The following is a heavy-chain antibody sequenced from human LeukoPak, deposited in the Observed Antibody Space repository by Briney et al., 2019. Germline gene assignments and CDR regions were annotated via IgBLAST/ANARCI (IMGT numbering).Heavy chain of an antibody. CDR1: GFTFSSHE. V-gene: IGHV3-48*03. J-gene: IGHJ2*01. D-gene: IGHD3-10*01. CDR2: ISSSGSTI. Sequence: PGGSLRLSCAASGFTFSSHEMNWVRQAPGKGLEWVSYISSSGSTIYYADSVKGRFTISRDNAKNSLYLQMNSLRAEDTAVYYCARDLKGYYGSGSYYSRPDWYFDLWGRGTLVTVSS. CDR3: ARDLKGYYGSGSYYSRPDWYFDL.